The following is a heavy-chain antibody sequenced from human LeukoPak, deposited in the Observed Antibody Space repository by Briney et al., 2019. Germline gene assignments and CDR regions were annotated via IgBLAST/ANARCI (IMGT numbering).Heavy chain of an antibody. J-gene: IGHJ4*02. D-gene: IGHD3-22*01. CDR2: ISWESESI. Sequence: PGGSLRLSCAASGFTFDDYGMHWVRQAPRKGLEWVAGISWESESIAYADSVRGRFTISRDNAKNSLYLQMHSLRAEDTAFYYCARGDSTGFYYAVFEDWGQGTLVTVSS. V-gene: IGHV3-9*01. CDR1: GFTFDDYG. CDR3: ARGDSTGFYYAVFED.